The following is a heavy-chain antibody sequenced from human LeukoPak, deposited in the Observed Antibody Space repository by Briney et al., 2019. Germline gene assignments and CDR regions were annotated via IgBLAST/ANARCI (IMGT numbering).Heavy chain of an antibody. CDR1: GFTFRSFP. J-gene: IGHJ4*02. Sequence: PGGSLRLSCAASGFTFRSFPMHWVRQIPGKGLEWVSVIYSGGSTYYADSVKGRFTISRDNSKNTLYLQMNSLRAEDTAVYYCARGIDCGGDCYSSFDYWGQGTLVTVSS. D-gene: IGHD2-21*02. CDR3: ARGIDCGGDCYSSFDY. CDR2: IYSGGST. V-gene: IGHV3-66*01.